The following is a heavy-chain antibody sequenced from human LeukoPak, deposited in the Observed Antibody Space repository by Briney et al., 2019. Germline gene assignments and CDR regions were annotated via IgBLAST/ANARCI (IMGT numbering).Heavy chain of an antibody. CDR1: GGSISSYY. V-gene: IGHV4-59*08. Sequence: SETLSLTCTVSGGSISSYYWSWIRQPPGKGLEWIGYIYYSGSTNYNPSLKSRVTISVDTSKSQFSLKLSSVTAADTAVYYCARHGDSGYSSGWYSAFDIWGQGTMVTVSS. D-gene: IGHD6-19*01. J-gene: IGHJ3*02. CDR2: IYYSGST. CDR3: ARHGDSGYSSGWYSAFDI.